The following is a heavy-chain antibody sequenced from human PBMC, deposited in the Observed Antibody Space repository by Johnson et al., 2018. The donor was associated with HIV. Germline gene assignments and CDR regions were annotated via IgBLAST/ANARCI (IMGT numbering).Heavy chain of an antibody. CDR2: ISYDGSNK. J-gene: IGHJ3*02. CDR3: ARGRGALDI. CDR1: GFTFSSYA. D-gene: IGHD3-16*01. V-gene: IGHV3-30*04. Sequence: QVKLVESGGGVVQPGGSLRLSCAASGFTFSSYAMHWVRQAPGKGLEWVAVISYDGSNKYYADSVKGRFTISRDNSKNSLYLQMNSLRAEDTAVYYCARGRGALDIWGQGTMVTVSS.